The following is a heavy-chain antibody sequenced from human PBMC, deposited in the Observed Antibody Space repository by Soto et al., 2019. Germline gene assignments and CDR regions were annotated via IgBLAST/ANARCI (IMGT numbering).Heavy chain of an antibody. CDR1: GFTFSSYA. CDR3: AKGGAEVQLWFDY. CDR2: ISGSGGST. Sequence: GGSLRLSCAASGFTFSSYAMSWVRQAPGKGLEWVSAISGSGGSTYYADSVKGRFTISRDNSKNTLYLQMNSLRAGDTAVYYCAKGGAEVQLWFDYWGQGTLVTVSS. J-gene: IGHJ4*02. V-gene: IGHV3-23*01. D-gene: IGHD5-18*01.